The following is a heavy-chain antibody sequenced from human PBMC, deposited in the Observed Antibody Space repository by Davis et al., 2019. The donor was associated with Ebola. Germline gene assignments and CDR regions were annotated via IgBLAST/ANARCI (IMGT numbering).Heavy chain of an antibody. D-gene: IGHD3-16*02. V-gene: IGHV3-7*04. Sequence: GSLRLSCAASGFTFSSYWMSWVRQAPGKGLEWVANIKQDGSEKYYVDSVKGRFTISRDNAKNSLYLQMNSLRAEDTAVYYCARVITFGGVIVPYFDYWGQGTLVTVSS. J-gene: IGHJ4*02. CDR3: ARVITFGGVIVPYFDY. CDR2: IKQDGSEK. CDR1: GFTFSSYW.